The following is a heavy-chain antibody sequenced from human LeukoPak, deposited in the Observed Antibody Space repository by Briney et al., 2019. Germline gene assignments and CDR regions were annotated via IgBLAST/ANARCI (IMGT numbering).Heavy chain of an antibody. CDR2: INHSGST. CDR1: GGSLSGYY. Sequence: SETLSLTCAVYGGSLSGYYWSSVRQPPGKGLEWIREINHSGSTNYNPSLKSRVTISVDTSKNQFSLKLSSVTAADTAVYYCARADMITFGGVIDRYFDYWGRGTLVTVSS. CDR3: ARADMITFGGVIDRYFDY. V-gene: IGHV4-34*01. D-gene: IGHD3-16*02. J-gene: IGHJ4*02.